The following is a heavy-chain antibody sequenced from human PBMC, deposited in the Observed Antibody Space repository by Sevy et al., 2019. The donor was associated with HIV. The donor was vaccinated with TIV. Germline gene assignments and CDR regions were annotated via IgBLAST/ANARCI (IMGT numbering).Heavy chain of an antibody. CDR3: ARRRPVLNNSSSRPFDY. V-gene: IGHV1-8*01. Sequence: ASVKVSCKASGYTFTNYDIAWVRQATGQGLEWMGWMNPNSGDTGYAQKFQGRLTMTRDTSISTAYMELSSLRSEDTAVYYCARRRPVLNNSSSRPFDYWGQGALVTVSS. D-gene: IGHD6-6*01. CDR2: MNPNSGDT. J-gene: IGHJ4*02. CDR1: GYTFTNYD.